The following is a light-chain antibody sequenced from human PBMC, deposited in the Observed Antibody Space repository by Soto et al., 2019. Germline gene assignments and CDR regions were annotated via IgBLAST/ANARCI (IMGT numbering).Light chain of an antibody. J-gene: IGLJ3*02. CDR2: STS. CDR3: ALSLPRGVWE. Sequence: QAVVTQEPSFSVSPGGTITLTCGLTSGSVSTSSYPSWYQQTPGQAPRTLIYSTSTRSSGVPDRFSGSILGNKAALTITGAQADDESDYYCALSLPRGVWEFGGGTKVTVL. CDR1: SGSVSTSSY. V-gene: IGLV8-61*01.